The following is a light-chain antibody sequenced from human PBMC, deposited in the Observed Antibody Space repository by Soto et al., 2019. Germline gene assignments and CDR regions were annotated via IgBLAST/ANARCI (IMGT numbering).Light chain of an antibody. Sequence: DMQMSQSPSTLSATVGDRVTITCRARQTIGTWWAWYQHKPGKAPKFLFYHAYSLETGAPSRFSGSGSGTDFTLTITSLQPEDFATYAGPQYKSYLYSFGQGTKLEI. CDR3: PQYKSYLYS. V-gene: IGKV1-5*01. CDR1: QTIGTW. J-gene: IGKJ2*01. CDR2: HAY.